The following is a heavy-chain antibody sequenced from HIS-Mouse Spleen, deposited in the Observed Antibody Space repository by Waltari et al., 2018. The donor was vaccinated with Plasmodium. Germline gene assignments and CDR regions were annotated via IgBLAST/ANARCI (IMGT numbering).Heavy chain of an antibody. Sequence: QVQLVESGGGVVQPGRSLKLSCAASGFPFSSYAMPWFRQAPGKGLEWVAVISYDGSNKYYADSVKGRFTISRDNSKNTLYLQMNSLRAEDTAVYYCAREAGSGGLYYFDYWGQGTLVTVSS. CDR3: AREAGSGGLYYFDY. CDR2: ISYDGSNK. J-gene: IGHJ4*02. CDR1: GFPFSSYA. D-gene: IGHD3-10*01. V-gene: IGHV3-30-3*01.